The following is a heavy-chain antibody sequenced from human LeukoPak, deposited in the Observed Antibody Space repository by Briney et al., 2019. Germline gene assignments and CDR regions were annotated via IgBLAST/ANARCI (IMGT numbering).Heavy chain of an antibody. J-gene: IGHJ3*02. CDR1: GFTFSSYA. D-gene: IGHD3-22*01. CDR2: ILYDGSNK. Sequence: PGGSLRLSCAASGFTFSSYAMHWVRQAPGKGLEWVAIILYDGSNKYYADSVKGRFTISRDNSKNTLYLQMNSLRAEDTAVYYCARVVYYYDSSGPDRAFDIWGLGTMVTVSS. CDR3: ARVVYYYDSSGPDRAFDI. V-gene: IGHV3-30-3*01.